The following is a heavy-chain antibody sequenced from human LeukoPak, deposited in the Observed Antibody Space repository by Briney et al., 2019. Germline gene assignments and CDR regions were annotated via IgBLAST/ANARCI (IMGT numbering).Heavy chain of an antibody. CDR1: GGSISSYY. V-gene: IGHV4-59*01. CDR2: IYYSGST. D-gene: IGHD5-18*01. CDR3: ASSRTASLLDY. J-gene: IGHJ4*02. Sequence: PSETLSLTCTVSGGSISSYYWSWIRQPPGKGLEWIGYIYYSGSTNYNPSLKSRVTISVDTSKNQFSLKLSSVTAADTAVYYCASSRTASLLDYWGQGTLVTVSS.